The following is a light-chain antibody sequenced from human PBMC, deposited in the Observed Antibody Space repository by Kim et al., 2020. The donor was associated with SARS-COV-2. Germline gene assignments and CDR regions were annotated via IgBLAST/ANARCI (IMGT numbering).Light chain of an antibody. J-gene: IGLJ1*01. CDR1: SSDIGAYNY. V-gene: IGLV2-14*03. CDR2: DVS. CDR3: SSYTTTKTYV. Sequence: QSALTQPASVSGSPGQSITISCTGTSSDIGAYNYVSWYQQHPGKAPTLMIYDVSKRPSGVSNRFSGSKSGSTASLTISGLQAEDEADYYCSSYTTTKTYVFGSGTTVTVL.